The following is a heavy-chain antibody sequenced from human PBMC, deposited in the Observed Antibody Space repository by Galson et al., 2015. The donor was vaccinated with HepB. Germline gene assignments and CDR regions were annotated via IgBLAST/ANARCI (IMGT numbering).Heavy chain of an antibody. CDR2: TYYRSKWYN. J-gene: IGHJ4*02. D-gene: IGHD5-24*01. Sequence: CAISGDSVSNNNAAWNWIRQSPSRGLEWLARTYYRSKWYNDYAVSVKSRITISPDTSKNQFSLQLNSVTPEDSAVYYCARRHSPTAIDGYNQFDYWGQGTLVTVSS. CDR3: ARRHSPTAIDGYNQFDY. V-gene: IGHV6-1*01. CDR1: GDSVSNNNAA.